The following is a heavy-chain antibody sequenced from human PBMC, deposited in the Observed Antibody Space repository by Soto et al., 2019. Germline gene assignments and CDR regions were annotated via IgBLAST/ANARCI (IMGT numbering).Heavy chain of an antibody. J-gene: IGHJ6*03. D-gene: IGHD6-6*01. Sequence: VGSLRLSCAASGFTLSGYAMDWVRQAPGKGLEYVSGISSNGVGTYYANSVQGRFTISRDNSKNTVYLQMGSLRPEDMAVYYCARRARPDFYYMDVWGKGTTVTVSS. CDR1: GFTLSGYA. V-gene: IGHV3-64*01. CDR2: ISSNGVGT. CDR3: ARRARPDFYYMDV.